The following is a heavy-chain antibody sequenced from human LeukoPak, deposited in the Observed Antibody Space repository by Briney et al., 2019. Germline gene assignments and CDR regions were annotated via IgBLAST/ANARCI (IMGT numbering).Heavy chain of an antibody. D-gene: IGHD3-3*01. CDR2: INPNSGGT. CDR3: ASPFAIFGVVIRDHWEDAFDI. V-gene: IGHV1-2*02. Sequence: ASVKVCCKASGYTFTGYYMHWVRQAPGQGVEWMGWINPNSGGTNYAQKFQGRVTMTRDTSISTAYMELSRLRSDDTAVYYCASPFAIFGVVIRDHWEDAFDIWGQGTMVTVSS. CDR1: GYTFTGYY. J-gene: IGHJ3*02.